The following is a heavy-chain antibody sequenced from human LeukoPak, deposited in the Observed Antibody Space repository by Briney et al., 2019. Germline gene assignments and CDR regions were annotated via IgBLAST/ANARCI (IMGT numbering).Heavy chain of an antibody. Sequence: GGSLRLSCAASGFTFSRYWMHWVRQAPGKGLVWLSRINTEGGSTNYADSVKGRFTISGDNAKNTLYLQLNSLRADDTAVYYCARGAAPDLYYFDYWAQGTLVTVSS. CDR2: INTEGGST. J-gene: IGHJ4*02. D-gene: IGHD6-13*01. V-gene: IGHV3-74*01. CDR3: ARGAAPDLYYFDY. CDR1: GFTFSRYW.